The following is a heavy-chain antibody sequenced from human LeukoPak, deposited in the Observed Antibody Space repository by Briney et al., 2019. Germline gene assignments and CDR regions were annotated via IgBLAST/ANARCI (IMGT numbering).Heavy chain of an antibody. CDR1: GVTFSSYW. D-gene: IGHD2-15*01. J-gene: IGHJ4*02. V-gene: IGHV3-7*01. CDR2: IKQDGSEK. Sequence: GGSLRLSCAASGVTFSSYWMSWVRQAPGMGLEWVANIKQDGSEKYYVDSVKGRFTISRDNAKNSLYLQMNSLRAEDTAVYYCARAVAATNPLFDYWGQGTLVTVSS. CDR3: ARAVAATNPLFDY.